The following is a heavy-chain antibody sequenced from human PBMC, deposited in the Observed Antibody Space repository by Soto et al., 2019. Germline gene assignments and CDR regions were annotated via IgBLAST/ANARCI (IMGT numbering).Heavy chain of an antibody. Sequence: GASVKVSCKSSGGTFSSYTISWVRQAPGQGLEWMGRIIPILGIANYAQKFQGRVTITADKSTSTAYMELSSLRSEDTAVYYCARGGIFGVVTHYYFDYWGQGTLVTVSS. V-gene: IGHV1-69*02. CDR3: ARGGIFGVVTHYYFDY. D-gene: IGHD3-3*01. CDR1: GGTFSSYT. J-gene: IGHJ4*02. CDR2: IIPILGIA.